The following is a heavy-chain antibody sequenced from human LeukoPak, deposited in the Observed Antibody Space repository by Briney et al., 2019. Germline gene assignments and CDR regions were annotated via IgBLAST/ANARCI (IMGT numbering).Heavy chain of an antibody. V-gene: IGHV3-23*01. CDR2: ISGSGGST. Sequence: PGGSLRLSCAASGFTFSSYAMSWVRQAPGKGLEWVSAISGSGGSTYYADSVKGRFTISRDNSKNTLYLQMNGLRAEDTAVYYCAPFELIFGVVTWGQGTLVTVSS. D-gene: IGHD3-3*01. J-gene: IGHJ5*02. CDR3: APFELIFGVVT. CDR1: GFTFSSYA.